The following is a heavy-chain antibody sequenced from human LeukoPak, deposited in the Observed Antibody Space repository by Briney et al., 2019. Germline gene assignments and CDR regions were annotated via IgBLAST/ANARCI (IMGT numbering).Heavy chain of an antibody. J-gene: IGHJ5*02. Sequence: PSETLSLTCTVSGGSISSSSYYWGWIRQPPGKGLEWIGSIYYSGSTYYNPSLKSRVTISVDTSKNQFSLKLSSVTAADTAVYYCARQGNTVTTNWFDPWGQGTLDTVSS. D-gene: IGHD4-11*01. CDR1: GGSISSSSYY. CDR3: ARQGNTVTTNWFDP. V-gene: IGHV4-39*01. CDR2: IYYSGST.